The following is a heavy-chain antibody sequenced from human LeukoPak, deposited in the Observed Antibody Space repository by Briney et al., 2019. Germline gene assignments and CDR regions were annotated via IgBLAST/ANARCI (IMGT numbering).Heavy chain of an antibody. Sequence: GGSLRLSCAASGFTFSSYAMHWVRQAPGKGLEWVAVISYDASNKYYADSVKGRFTISRDNSKNTLYLQMNSLRAEDTAVYYCARDPEYSSSSGHYYYYYYMDVWGKGTTVTVSS. CDR2: ISYDASNK. J-gene: IGHJ6*03. V-gene: IGHV3-30-3*01. CDR1: GFTFSSYA. D-gene: IGHD6-6*01. CDR3: ARDPEYSSSSGHYYYYYYMDV.